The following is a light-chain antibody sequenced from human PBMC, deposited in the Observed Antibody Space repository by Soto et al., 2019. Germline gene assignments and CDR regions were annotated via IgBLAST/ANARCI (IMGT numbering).Light chain of an antibody. J-gene: IGLJ1*01. CDR2: ADD. Sequence: SYALTQPPSVSVAPGQTARITCGGKNIGSKSVHWYQQKPGQAPVLVVYADDDRPSGIPERISGSNSGNTDTLTISRVEAGDEADYYCQLWDSTRDHHVFGSGTKVTVL. V-gene: IGLV3-21*02. CDR1: NIGSKS. CDR3: QLWDSTRDHHV.